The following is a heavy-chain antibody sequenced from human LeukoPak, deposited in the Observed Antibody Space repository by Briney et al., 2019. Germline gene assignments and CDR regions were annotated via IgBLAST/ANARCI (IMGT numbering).Heavy chain of an antibody. CDR3: ARGLYREDSYGNQVYYYYGMDV. J-gene: IGHJ6*02. CDR1: GYTFTSYD. CDR2: MNPNSGNT. V-gene: IGHV1-8*01. D-gene: IGHD5-18*01. Sequence: ASVKVSCKASGYTFTSYDINWVRQATGQGLEWMGWMNPNSGNTGYAQKFQGRDTMTRNTSISTAYMELSSLRSEDTAVYYCARGLYREDSYGNQVYYYYGMDVWGQGTTVTVSS.